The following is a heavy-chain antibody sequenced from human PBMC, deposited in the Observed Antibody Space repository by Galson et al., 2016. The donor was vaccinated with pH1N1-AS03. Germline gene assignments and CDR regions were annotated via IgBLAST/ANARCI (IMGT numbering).Heavy chain of an antibody. CDR2: IHYSGST. Sequence: ETLSLTCTVSGGSISGYFWSWIRQPPGKGLEWIGYIHYSGSTNYNPSLRSRITISVDASMNQFSLKVNSVTPADTAVYYCARYSSSADYFDYWGQGTLVTVSS. CDR1: GGSISGYF. J-gene: IGHJ4*02. V-gene: IGHV4-59*01. D-gene: IGHD3-22*01. CDR3: ARYSSSADYFDY.